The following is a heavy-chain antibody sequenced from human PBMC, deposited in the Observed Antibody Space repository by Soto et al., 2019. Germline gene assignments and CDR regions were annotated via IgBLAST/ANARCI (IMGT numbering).Heavy chain of an antibody. CDR1: GFICSSYD. CDR3: AKATATGGGAFDI. V-gene: IGHV3-23*01. CDR2: ILVDGRT. J-gene: IGHJ3*02. Sequence: EAQMFESGGGLAQPGGSLRLSCAASGFICSSYDMSWVRQAPGKGLEWVSTILVDGRTFYVDAVKGRFTISRDSSQNTVYLQMNSLTAGDTALYYCAKATATGGGAFDICGQGTMVTVSS. D-gene: IGHD2-8*02.